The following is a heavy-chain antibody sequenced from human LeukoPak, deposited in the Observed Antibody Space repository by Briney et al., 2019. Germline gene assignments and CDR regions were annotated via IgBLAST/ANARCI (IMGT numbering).Heavy chain of an antibody. V-gene: IGHV4-59*01. D-gene: IGHD3-22*01. J-gene: IGHJ4*02. CDR3: ARGRMPDYYDSSGYQMRFDY. CDR2: IYYSGST. Sequence: SETLSLTCTVSGGSISSYYWSWIRQPPGKGLEWIGYIYYSGSTNYNPSLKSRVTISVDTSKNQFSLKLSSVTAADTAVYYCARGRMPDYYDSSGYQMRFDYWGQGTLVTVSS. CDR1: GGSISSYY.